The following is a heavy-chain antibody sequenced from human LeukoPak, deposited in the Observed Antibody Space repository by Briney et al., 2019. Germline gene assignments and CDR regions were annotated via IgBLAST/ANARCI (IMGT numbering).Heavy chain of an antibody. D-gene: IGHD3-22*01. CDR1: GFTFSSYG. CDR2: ISYDGSIE. V-gene: IGHV3-30*18. CDR3: AKGISSGYFDY. J-gene: IGHJ4*02. Sequence: GGSLRLSCAASGFTFSSYGMHWVRQAPGKGLEWVAVISYDGSIEYYADSVKGRFSISGDNSTNTLYLQMNSLRAEDTALYYCAKGISSGYFDYWGQGTLVTVSS.